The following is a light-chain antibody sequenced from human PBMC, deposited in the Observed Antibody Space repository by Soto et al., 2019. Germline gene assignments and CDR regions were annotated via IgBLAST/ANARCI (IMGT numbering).Light chain of an antibody. J-gene: IGLJ2*01. V-gene: IGLV2-14*03. CDR1: SSDVGGYNY. CDR2: DVS. CDR3: GSYTSSTTLL. Sequence: QSALTQPASVSGSPGQSLTISCTGTSSDVGGYNYVSWYLQHPGKGPKLIIYDVSNRPSGVSNRFSGSKSGNTASLTISGLQAEDEADYYCGSYTSSTTLLFGGGTKLTVL.